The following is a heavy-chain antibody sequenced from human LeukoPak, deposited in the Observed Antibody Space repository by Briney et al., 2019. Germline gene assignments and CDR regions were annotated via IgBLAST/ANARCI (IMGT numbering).Heavy chain of an antibody. D-gene: IGHD3-3*01. J-gene: IGHJ6*03. Sequence: GGSLRLSCVVSGVTVSSYEMNWVRQAPGKGLEWVSYISSSGSTIHYADSVKGQFTISRDNANKSLYLQMNSLRAEDMVLYYCAKSDYYYYYMDVWGKGTTVTVSS. CDR3: AKSDYYYYYMDV. CDR1: GVTVSSYE. V-gene: IGHV3-48*03. CDR2: ISSSGSTI.